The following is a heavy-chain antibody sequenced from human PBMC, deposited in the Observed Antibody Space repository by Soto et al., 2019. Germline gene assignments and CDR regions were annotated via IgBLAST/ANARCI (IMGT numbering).Heavy chain of an antibody. CDR1: GFTFTNYA. J-gene: IGHJ4*02. Sequence: GGSLRLSCAASGFTFTNYAMKWVRQAPGKGLEWVSAISVNGGSTYYADSVKGRFTISRDNSKNTLYLQMNSLRAEDTAVYYCAKVSLAGNFDYWGQGTLVTVSS. CDR2: ISVNGGST. V-gene: IGHV3-23*01. CDR3: AKVSLAGNFDY. D-gene: IGHD6-19*01.